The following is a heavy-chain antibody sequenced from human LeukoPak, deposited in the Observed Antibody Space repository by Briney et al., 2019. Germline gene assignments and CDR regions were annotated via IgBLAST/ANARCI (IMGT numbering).Heavy chain of an antibody. Sequence: GGSLRLSCAASGFTFSSYSMNWVRQAPGKGLEWVSAISGSGGSTYYADSVKGRFTISRDNSKNTLYLQMNSLRAEDTAVYYCAKDFWPIYYDSSGYYGVYWGQGTLVTVSS. CDR3: AKDFWPIYYDSSGYYGVY. J-gene: IGHJ4*02. V-gene: IGHV3-23*01. CDR1: GFTFSSYS. D-gene: IGHD3-22*01. CDR2: ISGSGGST.